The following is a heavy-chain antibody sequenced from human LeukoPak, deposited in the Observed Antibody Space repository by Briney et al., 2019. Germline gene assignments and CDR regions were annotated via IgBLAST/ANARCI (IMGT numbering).Heavy chain of an antibody. CDR3: ARHVLPGIAVAGMKYAFDI. D-gene: IGHD6-19*01. CDR2: INHSGST. CDR1: GGSFSGYY. Sequence: SETLSLTCAVYGGSFSGYYWSWIRQPAGKGLEWIGEINHSGSTNYNPSLKSRVTISVDTSKNQFSLKLSSVTAADTAVYYCARHVLPGIAVAGMKYAFDIWGQGTMVTVSS. V-gene: IGHV4-34*01. J-gene: IGHJ3*02.